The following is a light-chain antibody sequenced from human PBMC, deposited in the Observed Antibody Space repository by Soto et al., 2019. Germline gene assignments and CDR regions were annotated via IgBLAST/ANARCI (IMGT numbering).Light chain of an antibody. J-gene: IGLJ1*01. V-gene: IGLV1-40*01. Sequence: SVLSQPPSVTGAPGQRVTISCTGSSSNIGAGYDVQWFQQLPGKAPKVLINGDSNRPSGVPDRFSGSKSGTSASLAISGLQDEDEAEYYWHSYNSSLTSYGCGTGTKVTV. CDR3: HSYNSSLTSYG. CDR2: GDS. CDR1: SSNIGAGYD.